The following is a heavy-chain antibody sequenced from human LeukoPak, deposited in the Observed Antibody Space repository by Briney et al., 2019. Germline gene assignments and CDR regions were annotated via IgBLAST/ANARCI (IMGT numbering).Heavy chain of an antibody. V-gene: IGHV4-30-2*01. J-gene: IGHJ4*02. CDR2: IYHSGST. D-gene: IGHD3-22*01. CDR1: GGSISSGGYY. CDR3: ASEGEYYDSSGYRFDY. Sequence: SQTLSLTCTVSGGSISSGGYYRSWIRQPPGKGLEWIGYIYHSGSTYYNPSLKSRVTISVDRSKNQFSLKLSSVTAADTAVYYCASEGEYYDSSGYRFDYWGQGTLVTVSS.